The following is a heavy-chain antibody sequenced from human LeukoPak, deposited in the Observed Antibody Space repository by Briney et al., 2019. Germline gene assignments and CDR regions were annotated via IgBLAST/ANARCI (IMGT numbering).Heavy chain of an antibody. Sequence: SQTLSLTCTVSVGSISSGDYYWSWIRQPPGKGLEWIGYIYYSGSTYYNPSLKSRVTIPVNTSKNQFSMKLSSVTAADTAVYYCARESSGEYYFDYWGQGTLVTVSS. D-gene: IGHD3-10*01. V-gene: IGHV4-30-4*01. CDR3: ARESSGEYYFDY. CDR2: IYYSGST. J-gene: IGHJ4*02. CDR1: VGSISSGDYY.